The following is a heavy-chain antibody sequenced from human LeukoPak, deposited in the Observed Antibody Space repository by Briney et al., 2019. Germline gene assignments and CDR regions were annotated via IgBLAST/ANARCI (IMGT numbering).Heavy chain of an antibody. V-gene: IGHV3-30*03. J-gene: IGHJ4*02. CDR2: ISYDGSNK. Sequence: GGSLRLSCAASGFTFSSYSMNWVRQAPGKGLEWVAVISYDGSNKYYADSVKGRFTISRDNSKNTLYLQMNSLRAEDTAVYYCARESRIKSGLWGQGTLVTVSS. CDR3: ARESRIKSGL. D-gene: IGHD3-10*01. CDR1: GFTFSSYS.